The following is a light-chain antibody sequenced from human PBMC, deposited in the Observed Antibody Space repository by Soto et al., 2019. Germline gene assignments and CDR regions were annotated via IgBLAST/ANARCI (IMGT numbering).Light chain of an antibody. CDR2: EVT. V-gene: IGLV2-8*01. Sequence: QSALTQPPSASGSPGQSVTFSCTGTSSDIGDYNYVSWYQQHPGKAPKLVIYEVTKRPSGVPDRFSGSKSGNTASLTVSGLQAEDEADYYCCSYERSGTLVFAGGTKVTVL. CDR3: CSYERSGTLV. CDR1: SSDIGDYNY. J-gene: IGLJ2*01.